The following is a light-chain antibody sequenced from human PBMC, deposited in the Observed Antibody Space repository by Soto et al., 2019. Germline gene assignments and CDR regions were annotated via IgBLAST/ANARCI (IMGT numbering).Light chain of an antibody. CDR2: GNS. CDR1: SSNIGAGYD. CDR3: QSYDSSRSGV. V-gene: IGLV1-40*01. J-gene: IGLJ2*01. Sequence: QSVLTQPPSVSGAPGQRVTISCTGSSSNIGAGYDVHWYQQLPGTAPKLLIYGNSNRPSGVPDRFSGSKSGTSASLAITGLQAEDEADYYCQSYDSSRSGVFGGGTKVTVL.